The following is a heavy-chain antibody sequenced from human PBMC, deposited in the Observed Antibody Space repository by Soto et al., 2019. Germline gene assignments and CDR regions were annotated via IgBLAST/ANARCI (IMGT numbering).Heavy chain of an antibody. D-gene: IGHD1-1*01. Sequence: PSETLSLTCTVSGGSISSYYWSWIRQPPGKGLEWVGYIYYSGSTNYNPSLKSRVTISVDTSKNQFSLKLSSVTAADTAVYYCARDRTCFDPWGQGTMVTASS. V-gene: IGHV4-59*01. CDR3: ARDRTCFDP. J-gene: IGHJ5*02. CDR1: GGSISSYY. CDR2: IYYSGST.